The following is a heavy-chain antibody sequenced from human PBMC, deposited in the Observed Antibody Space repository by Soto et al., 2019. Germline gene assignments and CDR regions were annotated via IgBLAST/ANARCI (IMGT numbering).Heavy chain of an antibody. CDR2: IQSGGPT. CDR3: VSYYVLGDGCRCCGSPFDV. CDR1: GFTVSSKY. J-gene: IGHJ6*04. D-gene: IGHD3-10*02. Sequence: EVHLVESGGGLVQPGRSLRLSCAASGFTVSSKYMSWVRQAPGKGLEWVSLIQSGGPTYYADYVKGRFTISSDTSENTLHLYMYRLRAEDTADYYCVSYYVLGDGCRCCGSPFDVWGKGTTVTVSS. V-gene: IGHV3-66*01.